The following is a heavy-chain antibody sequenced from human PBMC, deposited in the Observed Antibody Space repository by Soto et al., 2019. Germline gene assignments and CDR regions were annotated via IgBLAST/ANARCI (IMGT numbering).Heavy chain of an antibody. J-gene: IGHJ5*02. CDR3: ARVGRTEDWFDP. V-gene: IGHV4-31*03. Sequence: SETLSLTCTVSGGSISSDRYYWSWIRHHPGKGLEWIGYIYYSGSTHYNPSLKSRVSISVDTSKNQFSLKLSSVTAADTAVYYCARVGRTEDWFDPWGQGTLVTVSS. CDR1: GGSISSDRYY. CDR2: IYYSGST.